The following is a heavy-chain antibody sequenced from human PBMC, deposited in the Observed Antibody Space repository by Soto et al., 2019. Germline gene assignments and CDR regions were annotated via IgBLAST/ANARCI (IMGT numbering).Heavy chain of an antibody. CDR3: AKAIENYSTGYYKPFYYFGVDV. CDR2: ISYDGSKK. V-gene: IGHV3-30*18. D-gene: IGHD3-22*01. CDR1: VFTCGSYG. J-gene: IGHJ6*02. Sequence: RGSLRLSCSASVFTCGSYGMHWFRQAPGKGLEWVAGISYDGSKKYYGESVKGRFTISSDNSKNTLYLQMNSLRVEDTAVYYCAKAIENYSTGYYKPFYYFGVDVWGQGTTVTAP.